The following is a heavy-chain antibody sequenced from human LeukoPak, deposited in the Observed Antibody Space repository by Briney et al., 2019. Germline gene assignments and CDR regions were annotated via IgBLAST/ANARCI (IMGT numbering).Heavy chain of an antibody. CDR1: GFIFSDYY. V-gene: IGHV3-11*01. CDR3: ARDPGSGYEEHFDY. CDR2: ISSSGSSI. D-gene: IGHD5-12*01. J-gene: IGHJ4*02. Sequence: GSLRLSCAASGFIFSDYYMSWIRQAPGKGLEWVSYISSSGSSIYYADSVKGRFTISRDNAKDSLYLQMNSLRAEDTAVYYCARDPGSGYEEHFDYWGQGTLVTVSS.